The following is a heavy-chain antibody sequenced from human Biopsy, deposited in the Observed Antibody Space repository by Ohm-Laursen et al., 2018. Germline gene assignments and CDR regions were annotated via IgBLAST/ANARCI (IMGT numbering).Heavy chain of an antibody. CDR2: IIPIVDIV. CDR1: GHTFNKYG. Sequence: SSVKVSCKASGHTFNKYGIFWVRQAPGQGLEWMGRIIPIVDIVNYAQRFQGRVTMTADKSTSTAYLDLSSLMSEDTAVYYCARGGSGSGYYGMDVWGQGTTVSVSS. D-gene: IGHD3-10*01. CDR3: ARGGSGSGYYGMDV. V-gene: IGHV1-69*04. J-gene: IGHJ6*02.